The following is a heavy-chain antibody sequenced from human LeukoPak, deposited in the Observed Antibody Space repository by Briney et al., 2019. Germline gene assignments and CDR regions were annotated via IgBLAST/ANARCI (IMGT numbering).Heavy chain of an antibody. CDR3: ARANWGSYYFDY. D-gene: IGHD7-27*01. CDR2: IKQDGSEK. Sequence: GGSLRLXCAASGFTCSSYWMSWVRQAPGKGLESVANIKQDGSEKYYVDSVKGRFTISRDNAKNSLYLQMNSLRAEDTAVYYCARANWGSYYFDYWGQGTLVTVS. CDR1: GFTCSSYW. J-gene: IGHJ4*02. V-gene: IGHV3-7*01.